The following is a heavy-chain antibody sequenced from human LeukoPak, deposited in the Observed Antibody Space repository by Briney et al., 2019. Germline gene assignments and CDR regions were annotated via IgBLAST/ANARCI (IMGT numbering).Heavy chain of an antibody. J-gene: IGHJ4*02. V-gene: IGHV1-2*02. CDR2: INPNSGGT. Sequence: GASVKVSCKASGYTFTGYYMHWVRQAPGQGLEWMGWINPNSGGTNYAQKFQGRVTMTRDTSISTAYMELSRLRSDDTAVYYCARGVVDIVAADYFDYWGQGTLVTVSS. CDR1: GYTFTGYY. CDR3: ARGVVDIVAADYFDY. D-gene: IGHD5-12*01.